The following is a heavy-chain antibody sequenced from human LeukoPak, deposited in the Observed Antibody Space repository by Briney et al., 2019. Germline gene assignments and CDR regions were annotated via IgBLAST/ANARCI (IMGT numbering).Heavy chain of an antibody. CDR1: GFTFSSSA. V-gene: IGHV3-23*01. Sequence: PGGSLRLSCAASGFTFSSSAMSWVRQVPGKGLEWVSGISSSGGSTNYADSVRGRFTISRDNSKNTLYLQMNSLRAEDTAVYYCATSTGYYYYFDYWGQGTLVTVSS. CDR2: ISSSGGST. D-gene: IGHD3-9*01. CDR3: ATSTGYYYYFDY. J-gene: IGHJ4*02.